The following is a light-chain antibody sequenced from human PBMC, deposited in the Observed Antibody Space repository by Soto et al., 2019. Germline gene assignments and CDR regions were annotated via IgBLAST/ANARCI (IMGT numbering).Light chain of an antibody. CDR2: DVS. CDR3: CSYAGSYTPHVV. CDR1: SSDVGGYNY. J-gene: IGLJ2*01. V-gene: IGLV2-11*01. Sequence: QSALTQPRSVSGSPGQSVTISSTGTSSDVGGYNYVSWYQQHPGKAPKLMIYDVSKRPSGVPDRFSGSKSANTVSLAISGLQAEDEADYYCCSYAGSYTPHVVFGGGTKVTVL.